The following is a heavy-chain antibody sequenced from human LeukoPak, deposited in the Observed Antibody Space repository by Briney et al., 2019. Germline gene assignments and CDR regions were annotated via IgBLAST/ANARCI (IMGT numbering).Heavy chain of an antibody. D-gene: IGHD2-2*01. CDR2: IYNSGTIFYSGST. V-gene: IGHV4-59*08. CDR1: GGSMSSNY. Sequence: PSETLSLTCTVSGGSMSSNYWSWIRQPPGKGLGWIGYIYNSGTIFYSGSTNYNPSLLSRVTISVDTSKNQFSLKLRSVTAADTAVYYCARLLGYCSSTSCYGGTEYFQHWGQGTLVTVSS. J-gene: IGHJ1*01. CDR3: ARLLGYCSSTSCYGGTEYFQH.